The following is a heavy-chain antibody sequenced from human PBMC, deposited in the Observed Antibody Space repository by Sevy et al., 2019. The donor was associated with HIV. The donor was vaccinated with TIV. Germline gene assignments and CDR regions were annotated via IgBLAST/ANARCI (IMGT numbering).Heavy chain of an antibody. V-gene: IGHV3-30-3*01. CDR2: ISYDGNIR. D-gene: IGHD3-22*01. CDR3: ARDLGYESSGYLPFFDP. CDR1: GLTFSSHA. Sequence: GGSLRLSCAASGLTFSSHAMHWVRQAPGKGLESVAVISYDGNIRYYGDSVKGRFTISRDDSKNTLYLQMNSLRAEDTAVYCCARDLGYESSGYLPFFDPRGQGTLVTVSS. J-gene: IGHJ5*02.